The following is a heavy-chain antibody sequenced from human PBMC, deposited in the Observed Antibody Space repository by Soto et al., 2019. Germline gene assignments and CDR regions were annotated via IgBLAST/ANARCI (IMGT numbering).Heavy chain of an antibody. J-gene: IGHJ6*02. Sequence: ASVKVSCKASGYTFTSYGISWVRQAPGQGLEWMGWISAYNGNTNYAQKLQGRVTMTTDTSTSTAYMELRSLRSDDTAVYYCARDSPAPRGYSGYDLTIEPGYYYYGMDVWGQGTTVTVSS. CDR2: ISAYNGNT. CDR3: ARDSPAPRGYSGYDLTIEPGYYYYGMDV. V-gene: IGHV1-18*01. D-gene: IGHD5-12*01. CDR1: GYTFTSYG.